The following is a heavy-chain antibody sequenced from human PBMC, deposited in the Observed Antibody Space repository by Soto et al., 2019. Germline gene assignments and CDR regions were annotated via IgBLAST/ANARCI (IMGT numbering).Heavy chain of an antibody. Sequence: QVQLVESGGGVVQPGRSMRLSCAASGFTFSSYGMHWVRQAPGKGLEWVAVISYDGSNKYYADSVKGRFTISRDNSKNTLYLQMNSLRAEDTAVYYCAKVRVGGPLYYYGMDVWGQGTTVTVSS. J-gene: IGHJ6*02. CDR2: ISYDGSNK. CDR1: GFTFSSYG. V-gene: IGHV3-30*18. CDR3: AKVRVGGPLYYYGMDV.